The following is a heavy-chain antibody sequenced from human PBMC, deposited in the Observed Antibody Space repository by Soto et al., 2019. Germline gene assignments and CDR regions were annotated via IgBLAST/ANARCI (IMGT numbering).Heavy chain of an antibody. CDR3: ARDYYDSSGYYR. Sequence: PGGSLIISCASSGFTCSSYSMHWVRQAPGKGLEWVAVISYDGSNKYYADSVKGRFTISRDNSKNTLYLQMNSLRAEDTAVYYCARDYYDSSGYYRWGQGTLVNVSS. D-gene: IGHD3-22*01. V-gene: IGHV3-30-3*01. CDR2: ISYDGSNK. J-gene: IGHJ4*01. CDR1: GFTCSSYS.